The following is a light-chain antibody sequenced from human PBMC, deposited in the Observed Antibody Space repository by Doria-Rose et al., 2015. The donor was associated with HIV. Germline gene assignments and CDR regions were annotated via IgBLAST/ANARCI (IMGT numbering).Light chain of an antibody. CDR1: SSNIGAGFD. CDR2: GNT. V-gene: IGLV1-40*01. CDR3: QSYDSRLSVYV. Sequence: QSVLIQPPSVSGAPGQRVAISCTGSSSNIGAGFDVNWYQQFPGTAPKLLIHGNTNRPSWVPDRFSGSKSGTSASLAISGLRAEDEADYYCQSYDSRLSVYVFGTGTKVTVL. J-gene: IGLJ1*01.